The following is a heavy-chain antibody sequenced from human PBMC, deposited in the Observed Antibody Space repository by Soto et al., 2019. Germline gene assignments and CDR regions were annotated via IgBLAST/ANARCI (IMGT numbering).Heavy chain of an antibody. CDR1: GFSLSTSGVG. J-gene: IGHJ4*02. D-gene: IGHD5-12*01. V-gene: IGHV2-5*02. Sequence: QITLKESGPTLVKPTQTLTLTCTLSGFSLSTSGVGVGWIRQPPGKALEWLALIYWDDDKRYSPSLKSRVTIPKDTSKSQVALTMTNMDPVDTATYYCTLSTIVGTILRFDFWGQGTLVTVSS. CDR2: IYWDDDK. CDR3: TLSTIVGTILRFDF.